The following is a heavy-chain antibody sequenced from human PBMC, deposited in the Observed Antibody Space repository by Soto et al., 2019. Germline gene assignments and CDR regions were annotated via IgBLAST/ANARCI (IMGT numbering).Heavy chain of an antibody. J-gene: IGHJ6*03. CDR2: IYSGGST. D-gene: IGHD2-15*01. Sequence: GGSLRLSCAASGFTVSDNYMNWVRQAPGKGLVWVSVIYSGGSTYYADSVKGRFTISRDTSKNTLYLQMNSLRAEDTAVYYCARGEVADNYYYMDVWGKGTSVTVSS. CDR1: GFTVSDNY. CDR3: ARGEVADNYYYMDV. V-gene: IGHV3-66*01.